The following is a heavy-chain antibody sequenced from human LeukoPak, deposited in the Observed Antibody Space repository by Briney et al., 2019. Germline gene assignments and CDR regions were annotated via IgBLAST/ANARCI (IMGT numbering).Heavy chain of an antibody. V-gene: IGHV3-30*18. D-gene: IGHD3-22*01. CDR2: VSYDGSNK. Sequence: GGSLRLSCSASGFTFTSYAMHWGRQAPGKGLEWVAVVSYDGSNKYCADSVKGRFTTSRDNSKNTLYLQMNSLRPEDTAVYYCAKDDSPTAWYRSLDYWGQGTLVTVSS. CDR3: AKDDSPTAWYRSLDY. J-gene: IGHJ4*02. CDR1: GFTFTSYA.